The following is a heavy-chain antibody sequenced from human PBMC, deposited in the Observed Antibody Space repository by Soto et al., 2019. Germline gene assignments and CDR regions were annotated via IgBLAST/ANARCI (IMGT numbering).Heavy chain of an antibody. CDR2: ILYDGITK. V-gene: IGHV3-30-3*01. D-gene: IGHD2-2*02. J-gene: IGHJ4*02. Sequence: ESVGGVVQPGRSLRLSCAASGFTFTTYAMHWVRQAPGKGLEWVAVILYDGITKYYADSVKGRFTISRDNSKNTLYLQMNSLRAEDTAVYYCARGDCITTSCYTPPLDYWGQGTLVTVSS. CDR1: GFTFTTYA. CDR3: ARGDCITTSCYTPPLDY.